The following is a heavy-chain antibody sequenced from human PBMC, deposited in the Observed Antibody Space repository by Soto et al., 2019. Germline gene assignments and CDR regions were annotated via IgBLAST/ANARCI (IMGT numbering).Heavy chain of an antibody. CDR1: GGSISSGDYY. J-gene: IGHJ4*02. CDR2: IYYSGST. CDR3: ASASWWYSYFDY. Sequence: SETLSLTCTVSGGSISSGDYYWSWIRQPPGKGLEWIGYIYYSGSTYYNPSLRSRVTISVDTSKNQFSLKLSSVTAADTAVYYCASASWWYSYFDYWGQGTLVTVSS. D-gene: IGHD2-15*01. V-gene: IGHV4-30-4*01.